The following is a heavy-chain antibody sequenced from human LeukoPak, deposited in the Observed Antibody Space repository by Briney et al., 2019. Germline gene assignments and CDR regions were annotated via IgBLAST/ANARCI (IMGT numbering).Heavy chain of an antibody. CDR3: ARAPHLDYVDV. CDR1: GFTFSSYE. CDR2: ISSSGSTI. Sequence: GGSLTLSCAASGFTFSSYEMHWVRQAPGKGLEWVSYISSSGSTIYYADSVRGRFTISRDNAQNSLNLQMDSLRAEDTAVYYCARAPHLDYVDVWGKGTTFTVFS. J-gene: IGHJ6*03. V-gene: IGHV3-48*03.